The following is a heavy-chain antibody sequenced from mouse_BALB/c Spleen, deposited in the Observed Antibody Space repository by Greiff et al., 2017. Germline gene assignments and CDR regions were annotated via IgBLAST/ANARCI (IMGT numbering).Heavy chain of an antibody. CDR1: GFNIKDYY. CDR3: KNYYGSSYYFDY. J-gene: IGHJ2*01. V-gene: IGHV14-4*02. Sequence: EVQLQESGAELVRSGASVKLSCTASGFNIKDYYMHWVKQRPEQGLEWIGWIDPENGDTEYAPKFQGKATMTADTSSNTAYLQLSSLTSEDTAVYYCKNYYGSSYYFDYWGQGTTLTVSS. CDR2: IDPENGDT. D-gene: IGHD1-1*01.